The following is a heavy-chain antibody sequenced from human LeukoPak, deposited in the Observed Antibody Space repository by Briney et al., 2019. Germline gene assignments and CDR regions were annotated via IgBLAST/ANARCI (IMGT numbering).Heavy chain of an antibody. D-gene: IGHD3-10*01. CDR3: ARDRVPGWYYYYMDV. CDR1: GFTFSSYW. CDR2: INSDGSST. V-gene: IGHV3-74*01. J-gene: IGHJ6*03. Sequence: PGGSLRLSCAASGFTFSSYWMHWVRQAPGKGLVWVSRINSDGSSTSYAGSVKGRFTISRDNAKNTLYLQMNSLRAEDTAVYYCARDRVPGWYYYYMDVWGKGTTVTISS.